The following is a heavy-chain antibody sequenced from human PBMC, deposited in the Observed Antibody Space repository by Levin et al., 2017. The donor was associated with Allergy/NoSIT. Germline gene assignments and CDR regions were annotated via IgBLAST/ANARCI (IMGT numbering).Heavy chain of an antibody. J-gene: IGHJ4*02. CDR2: ISSSSSTI. V-gene: IGHV3-48*02. D-gene: IGHD3-16*01. CDR1: GFTFSSYS. CDR3: ARDQGAWGSGWPFDY. Sequence: LSLTCAASGFTFSSYSMNWVRQAPGKGLEWVSYISSSSSTIYYADSVKGRFTISRDNAKNSLYLQMNSLRDEDTAVYYCARDQGAWGSGWPFDYWGQGTLVTVSS.